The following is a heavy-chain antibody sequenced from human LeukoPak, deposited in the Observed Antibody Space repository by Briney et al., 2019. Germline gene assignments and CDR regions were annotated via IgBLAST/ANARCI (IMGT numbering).Heavy chain of an antibody. CDR3: APYPPGVYRPVDY. CDR1: GGSINTLSYY. V-gene: IGHV4-39*01. D-gene: IGHD3-10*01. J-gene: IGHJ4*02. Sequence: PSETLSLTCSVSGGSINTLSYYWGWVRQPPGKGLEWIGRIYYNGNADYNPSLKSRVTLILDTSKNQFSLKVTSLTSADTAVYYCAPYPPGVYRPVDYWGQGTLVTVSS. CDR2: IYYNGNA.